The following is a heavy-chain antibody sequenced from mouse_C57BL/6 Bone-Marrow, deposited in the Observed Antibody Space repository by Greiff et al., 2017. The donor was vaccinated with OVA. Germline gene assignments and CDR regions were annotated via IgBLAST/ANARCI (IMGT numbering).Heavy chain of an antibody. Sequence: EVQLQQSGPELVKPGASVKISCKASGYTFTDYYMNWVKQSHGKSLEWIGDINPNNGGTSYNQKFKGKATLTVDKSSSTAYMELRSLTSEDSAVYYCARRAANWDDYFDYWGQGTTLTVSS. CDR3: ARRAANWDDYFDY. CDR1: GYTFTDYY. CDR2: INPNNGGT. V-gene: IGHV1-26*01. J-gene: IGHJ2*01. D-gene: IGHD4-1*01.